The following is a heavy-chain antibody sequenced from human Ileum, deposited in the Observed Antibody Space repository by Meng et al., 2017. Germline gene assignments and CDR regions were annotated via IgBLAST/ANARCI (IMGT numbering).Heavy chain of an antibody. J-gene: IGHJ4*02. CDR1: GFIFSSYD. D-gene: IGHD1-1*01. CDR3: ARRTQSTGTALGY. V-gene: IGHV1-8*01. Sequence: QVQLVQSGSEVKKPGASVTVSCKASGFIFSSYDINWVRQAPRQGLEWMGWMIPNSGNTGFAQKFQDRITMTRDTSINTAYMELSSLTSEDTAVYYCARRTQSTGTALGYWGQGTLVTVSS. CDR2: MIPNSGNT.